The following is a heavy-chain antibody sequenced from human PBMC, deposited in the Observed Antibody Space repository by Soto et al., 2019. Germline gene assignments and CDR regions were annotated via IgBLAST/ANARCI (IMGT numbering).Heavy chain of an antibody. CDR2: ISGYNGDT. D-gene: IGHD7-27*01. V-gene: IGHV1-18*01. Sequence: QVQLVQSGGEMRKPGASVKVSCKASGYTFTNFGISWVRQAPGPGFEWVGWISGYNGDTNYAPKFRGRVIMTKDTSTTTAYMELTTLPSVYTAVYYCARDYAIWGEDWFDPWGQGSLVTFSS. CDR1: GYTFTNFG. CDR3: ARDYAIWGEDWFDP. J-gene: IGHJ5*02.